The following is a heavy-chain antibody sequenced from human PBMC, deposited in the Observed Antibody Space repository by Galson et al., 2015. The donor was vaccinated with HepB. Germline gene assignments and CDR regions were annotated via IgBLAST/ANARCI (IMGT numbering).Heavy chain of an antibody. J-gene: IGHJ6*02. V-gene: IGHV1-3*01. CDR1: GYTFTSYA. Sequence: SVKVSCKASGYTFTSYAMHWVRQAPGQRLEWMGWINAGNGNTKYSQKFQGRVTITRDTSASTAYMELSSLRSEDTAVYYCARQPTIFGVVIIDYYGMDVWGQGTTVTVSS. D-gene: IGHD3-3*01. CDR2: INAGNGNT. CDR3: ARQPTIFGVVIIDYYGMDV.